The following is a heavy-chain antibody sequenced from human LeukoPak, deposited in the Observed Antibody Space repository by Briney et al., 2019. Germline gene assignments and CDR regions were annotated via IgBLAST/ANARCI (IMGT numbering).Heavy chain of an antibody. D-gene: IGHD6-25*01. CDR2: ISGSGGYT. CDR3: AKDIPNSGPDY. CDR1: GFTFNNYW. J-gene: IGHJ4*02. V-gene: IGHV3-23*01. Sequence: GGSLRLSCAASGFTFNNYWMNWVRQAPGKGLEWVSAISGSGGYTYYADSVKGRFTISRDNSNNMLYLQMSSLRAEDTAVYYCAKDIPNSGPDYWGQGTLVTVSS.